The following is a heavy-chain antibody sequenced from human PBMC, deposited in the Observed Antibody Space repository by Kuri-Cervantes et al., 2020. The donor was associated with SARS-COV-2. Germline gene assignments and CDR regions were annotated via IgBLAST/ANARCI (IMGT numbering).Heavy chain of an antibody. CDR2: IGTAGDT. CDR3: AKDMNGSPIGAFDI. V-gene: IGHV3-13*04. CDR1: GFTFSSYD. J-gene: IGHJ3*02. Sequence: GESLKISCAASGFTFSSYDMHWVRQATGKGLEWVSAIGTAGDTYYPGSVKGRFTISRDNAKNSLYLQMNSLRAGDTALYYCAKDMNGSPIGAFDIWGQGTMVTVSS. D-gene: IGHD1-26*01.